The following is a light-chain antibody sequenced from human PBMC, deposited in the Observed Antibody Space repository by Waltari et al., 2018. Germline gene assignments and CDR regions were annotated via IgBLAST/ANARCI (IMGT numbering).Light chain of an antibody. V-gene: IGKV1-NL1*01. CDR2: GAS. J-gene: IGKJ4*01. CDR3: QQYYSTPLT. Sequence: DIQMTQSPSCLSASVGERVTITCRASQDISNSLAWYQQKPKKAPKLLLYGASRLESGVPSRFSGSGSGTDHTLTISSLQPEDFATYFCQQYYSTPLTFGGGTKVELK. CDR1: QDISNS.